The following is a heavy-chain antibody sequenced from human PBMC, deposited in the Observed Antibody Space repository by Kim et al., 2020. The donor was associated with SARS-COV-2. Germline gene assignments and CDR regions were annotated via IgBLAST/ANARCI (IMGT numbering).Heavy chain of an antibody. J-gene: IGHJ4*02. D-gene: IGHD6-19*01. V-gene: IGHV1-3*01. CDR2: NT. CDR3: AGEAVAGSFDH. Sequence: NTRYSQKFQARVSITRDTSATTAYLELSGLRSEDTAVYDCAGEAVAGSFDHWGQGTLVTVSS.